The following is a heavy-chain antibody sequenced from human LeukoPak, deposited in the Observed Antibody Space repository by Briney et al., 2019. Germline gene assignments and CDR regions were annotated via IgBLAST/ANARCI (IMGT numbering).Heavy chain of an antibody. V-gene: IGHV4-39*01. CDR3: ARLRPVGASFDY. CDR2: TYYSGST. CDR1: GGSISSSSYY. J-gene: IGHJ4*02. Sequence: SETLSLTCTVSGGSISSSSYYWGWIRQPPGKGLEWIGSTYYSGSTYYNPSLKSRVTISVDTSKNQFSLKLSSVTAADTAVYYCARLRPVGASFDYWGQGTLVTVSS. D-gene: IGHD1-26*01.